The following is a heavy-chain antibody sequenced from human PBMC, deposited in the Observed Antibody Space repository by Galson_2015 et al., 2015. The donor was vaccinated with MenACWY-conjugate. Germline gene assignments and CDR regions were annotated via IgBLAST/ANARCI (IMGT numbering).Heavy chain of an antibody. CDR3: ARHPPGGRGLDV. Sequence: QSGAEVKKSGESLTISCPGSGYSFTTYWIAWVRQMPGRGLEWVGLISPGDSNTRYSPSFQGQVTISADKSISTAYLQWSSLKASGTAMYYCARHPPGGRGLDVWGQGTTVTVSS. J-gene: IGHJ6*02. D-gene: IGHD1-26*01. CDR2: ISPGDSNT. CDR1: GYSFTTYW. V-gene: IGHV5-51*01.